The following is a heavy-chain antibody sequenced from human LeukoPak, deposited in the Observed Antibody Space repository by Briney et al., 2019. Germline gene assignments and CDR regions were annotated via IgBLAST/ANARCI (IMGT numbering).Heavy chain of an antibody. D-gene: IGHD1-26*01. V-gene: IGHV1-69*01. CDR3: ARGPQYSGSYWSKTLDY. J-gene: IGHJ4*02. Sequence: AASVKVSCKASGGTFSSYAISWVRQAPGQGLEWMGGIIPIFGTANYAQKFQGRVTITADESTSTAYMELSSLRSEDTAVYYCARGPQYSGSYWSKTLDYWGQGTLVTVSS. CDR2: IIPIFGTA. CDR1: GGTFSSYA.